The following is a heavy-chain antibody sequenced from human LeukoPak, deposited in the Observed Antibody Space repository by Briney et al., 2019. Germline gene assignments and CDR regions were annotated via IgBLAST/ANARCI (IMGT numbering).Heavy chain of an antibody. D-gene: IGHD4-17*01. J-gene: IGHJ4*02. Sequence: PGGSLRLSCAASGFAFSTYNMNWARQAPGKGLEWVAVISYDGSNKYYADSVKGRFTISRDNSKNTLYLQMNSLRAEDTAVYYCAKLVTTLDYWGQGTLVTVSS. CDR3: AKLVTTLDY. V-gene: IGHV3-30*18. CDR1: GFAFSTYN. CDR2: ISYDGSNK.